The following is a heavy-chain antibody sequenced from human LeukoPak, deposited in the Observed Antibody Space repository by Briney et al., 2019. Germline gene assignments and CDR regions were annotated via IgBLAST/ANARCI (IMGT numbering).Heavy chain of an antibody. CDR2: ISFKNGNT. Sequence: ASVKVSCKASGYTFTGYYMHWVRQAPGQGLEWMGWISFKNGNTNSAQKLQGRVTMTTDTSTSTAYMELMGLTSDDTAVYYCAKGGSTRPWSFDIWGQGTMVTVSS. CDR3: AKGGSTRPWSFDI. J-gene: IGHJ3*02. V-gene: IGHV1-18*04. D-gene: IGHD2-2*01. CDR1: GYTFTGYY.